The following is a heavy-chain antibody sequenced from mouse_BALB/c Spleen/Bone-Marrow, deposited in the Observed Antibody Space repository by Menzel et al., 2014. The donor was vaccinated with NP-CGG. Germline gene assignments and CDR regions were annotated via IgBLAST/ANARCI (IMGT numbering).Heavy chain of an antibody. D-gene: IGHD2-1*01. J-gene: IGHJ3*01. CDR3: AREKVYYGISWFTY. CDR1: GYSFTTYW. CDR2: IHPSDSET. Sequence: QVQLQQPGTEVVRPGASVKLSCKASGYSFTTYWMYWVKQRPGQGLEWIGMIHPSDSETRLNQKFKDKATLTVDKSSSTAYMPLNSPTSEDSAVYYCAREKVYYGISWFTYWGQGTLVTVSA. V-gene: IGHV1-61*01.